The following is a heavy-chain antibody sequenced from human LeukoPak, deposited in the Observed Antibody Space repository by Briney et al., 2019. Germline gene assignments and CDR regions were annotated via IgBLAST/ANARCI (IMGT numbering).Heavy chain of an antibody. CDR2: IYHSGST. D-gene: IGHD6-13*01. Sequence: SGTLSLTCAVSGGSISSSNRWSWVRQPPGKGLEWIGEIYHSGSTNYNPSLKSRVTISVDKSKNQFSLKLSSVTAADTAVYYCARDATYSSSWYLGYWGQGTLVTVSS. V-gene: IGHV4-4*02. CDR1: GGSISSSNR. CDR3: ARDATYSSSWYLGY. J-gene: IGHJ4*02.